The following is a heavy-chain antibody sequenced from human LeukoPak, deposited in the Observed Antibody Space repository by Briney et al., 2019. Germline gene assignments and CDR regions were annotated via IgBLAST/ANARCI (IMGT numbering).Heavy chain of an antibody. D-gene: IGHD3-3*01. CDR2: ISGSGGST. CDR1: GFPFSSYA. J-gene: IGHJ5*02. V-gene: IGHV3-23*01. CDR3: AKESSGYSTDHFDP. Sequence: GGSLRLSCAASGFPFSSYAMSWVRQAPGKGLEWVSAISGSGGSTYYADSVKGRFTISRDDSKTTLYLQMNSLRAEDTAVYYCAKESSGYSTDHFDPWGQGTLVTVSS.